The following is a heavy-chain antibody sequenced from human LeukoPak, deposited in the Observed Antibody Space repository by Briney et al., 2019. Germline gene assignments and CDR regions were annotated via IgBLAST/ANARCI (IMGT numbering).Heavy chain of an antibody. CDR2: ISSDGNTK. CDR3: AKTSGYRRFDP. V-gene: IGHV3-30-3*02. J-gene: IGHJ5*02. D-gene: IGHD5-12*01. Sequence: GRSLRLSCAASGFTFSGYFMHWVRQAPGKGLEWVAIISSDGNTKYYADSVKGRFTISRGNSRNTLYLQMNSLRAEDTAVYYCAKTSGYRRFDPWGQGTLVTVSS. CDR1: GFTFSGYF.